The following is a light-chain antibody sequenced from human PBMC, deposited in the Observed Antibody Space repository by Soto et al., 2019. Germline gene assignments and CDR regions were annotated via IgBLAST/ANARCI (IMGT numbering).Light chain of an antibody. CDR3: QQYNSWLWT. V-gene: IGKV3-15*01. J-gene: IGKJ1*01. CDR1: QSVSSK. CDR2: GAS. Sequence: EIVMTQSPATLSVSPGEGATPSCRASQSVSSKLAWYQQKPRQAPRLLIYGASTRATGIPARFSGSGSGTEFPLIISSLQSEDSAVYYCQQYNSWLWTFGQGTKVDIK.